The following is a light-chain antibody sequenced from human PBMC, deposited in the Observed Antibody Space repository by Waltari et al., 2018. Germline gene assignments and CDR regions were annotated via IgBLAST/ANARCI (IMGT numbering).Light chain of an antibody. Sequence: DIVMTQSPDSLAVSLGGRATINCKSSQSVLYSSNNKNFLAWYQQKPGQRPKLLIYWASTRESGVPDRFSGSGSGTDFTLTISSLQAEDVAVYYCQQYYSTPWTFGQGTKVEIK. CDR2: WAS. CDR1: QSVLYSSNNKNF. V-gene: IGKV4-1*01. J-gene: IGKJ1*01. CDR3: QQYYSTPWT.